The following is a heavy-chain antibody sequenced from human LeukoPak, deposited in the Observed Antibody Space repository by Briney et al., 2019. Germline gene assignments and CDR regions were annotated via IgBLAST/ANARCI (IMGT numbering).Heavy chain of an antibody. CDR3: AKDMGSGYSYGYPFDY. CDR2: IGTITSTT. V-gene: IGHV3-48*03. CDR1: GFTFGSYE. D-gene: IGHD5-18*01. Sequence: PGGSLRLSCAASGFTFGSYEMNWVRQAPGKGLEWVSYIGTITSTTYYADSVKGRFTISRDNAKNSLYLQMNSLRAEDTALYYCAKDMGSGYSYGYPFDYWGQGTLVTVSS. J-gene: IGHJ4*02.